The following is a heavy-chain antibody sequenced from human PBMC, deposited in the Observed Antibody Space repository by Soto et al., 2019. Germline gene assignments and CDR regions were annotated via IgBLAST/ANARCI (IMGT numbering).Heavy chain of an antibody. CDR1: GYTFTSYA. CDR3: ARTYCCGDCYFDFDY. D-gene: IGHD2-21*02. Sequence: VQLVQYGAEVKKPGASVKVSCKASGYTFTSYAMHWVRQAPGQRLEWMGWINAGNGNTKYSQKFQGRVTITRDTSASTAYMELSSLRSEDTAVYYCARTYCCGDCYFDFDYWGQGTLVTVSS. J-gene: IGHJ4*02. V-gene: IGHV1-3*01. CDR2: INAGNGNT.